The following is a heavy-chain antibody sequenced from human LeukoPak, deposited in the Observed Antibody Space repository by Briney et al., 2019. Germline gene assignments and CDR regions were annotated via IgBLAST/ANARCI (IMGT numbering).Heavy chain of an antibody. V-gene: IGHV4-38-2*02. D-gene: IGHD3-9*01. CDR2: IYHSGST. J-gene: IGHJ4*02. Sequence: PSETLSLTCTVSGYSISSGYYWGWIRQPPGKGLEWIGSIYHSGSTYYNPSLKSRVTISVDTSKNQFSLKLSSVTAADTAVYYCASEHSGDFDWLLPYDYWGQGTLVTVSS. CDR3: ASEHSGDFDWLLPYDY. CDR1: GYSISSGYY.